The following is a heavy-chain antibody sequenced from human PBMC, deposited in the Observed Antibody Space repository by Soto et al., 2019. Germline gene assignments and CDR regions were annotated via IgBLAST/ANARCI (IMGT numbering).Heavy chain of an antibody. Sequence: PGGSLRLSCAASGFSFSTYTMSWVRQAPGKGLEWVSGISSSGGNTYYSDSVKGRFTVSRDNSKDTLFLQMNRLGAEDTALYFCAKYLRTGVAPTYFDYWGQGNLVTVSS. J-gene: IGHJ4*02. CDR1: GFSFSTYT. V-gene: IGHV3-23*01. CDR2: ISSSGGNT. CDR3: AKYLRTGVAPTYFDY. D-gene: IGHD3-3*01.